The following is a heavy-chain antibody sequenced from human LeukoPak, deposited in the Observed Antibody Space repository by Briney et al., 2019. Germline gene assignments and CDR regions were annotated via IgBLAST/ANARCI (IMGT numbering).Heavy chain of an antibody. CDR3: AKDLDYYDSRTNAFDI. Sequence: GGSLRLSCAASGFTFSNYAMHWVRQAPGKGLEWVAVISDDGTNKYYADSVKGRFSISRDNSKNTLYLQMNSLRAEDTAVYYCAKDLDYYDSRTNAFDIWGQGTMVTVSS. V-gene: IGHV3-30*04. CDR2: ISDDGTNK. CDR1: GFTFSNYA. D-gene: IGHD3-22*01. J-gene: IGHJ3*02.